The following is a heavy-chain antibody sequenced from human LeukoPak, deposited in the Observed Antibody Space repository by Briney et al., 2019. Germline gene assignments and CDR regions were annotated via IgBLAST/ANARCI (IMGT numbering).Heavy chain of an antibody. Sequence: QSGGSLRLSCAASGFTFSSYEMTWVRQAPGKGLEWVSYISSSGSTIYYADSVKGRFTISRDNAKNSVHLQMTSLRGEDTAVYYCVRDRSTGLKYWGQGTLVTVS. CDR1: GFTFSSYE. D-gene: IGHD3/OR15-3a*01. V-gene: IGHV3-48*03. CDR2: ISSSGSTI. CDR3: VRDRSTGLKY. J-gene: IGHJ4*02.